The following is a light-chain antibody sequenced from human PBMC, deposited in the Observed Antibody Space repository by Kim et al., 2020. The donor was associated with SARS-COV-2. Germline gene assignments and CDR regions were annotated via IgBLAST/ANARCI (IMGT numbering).Light chain of an antibody. CDR1: SLRSYY. CDR2: GKD. J-gene: IGLJ2*01. V-gene: IGLV3-19*01. CDR3: SSRGSSGNHLV. Sequence: ALGQTVRITCQGDSLRSYYASWYQLKPGQAPVLVIFGKDNRPSGIPDRFSGSSSGSTASLTITGAQAGDEADYYCSSRGSSGNHLVFGGGTQLTVL.